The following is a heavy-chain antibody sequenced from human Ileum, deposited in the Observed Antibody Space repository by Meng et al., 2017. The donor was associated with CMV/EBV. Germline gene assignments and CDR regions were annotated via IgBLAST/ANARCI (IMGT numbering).Heavy chain of an antibody. CDR2: ISSSSSYI. CDR3: ARGQAGNG. CDR1: GFTFSSYS. J-gene: IGHJ4*02. D-gene: IGHD6-13*01. Sequence: GESLKISCAASGFTFSSYSMNWVRQAPGKGLEWVSSISSSSSYIYYADSVKGRFTISRDNAKNSLYLQMNSLRAEDTAVYYCARGQAGNGWGQGTLVTVSS. V-gene: IGHV3-21*01.